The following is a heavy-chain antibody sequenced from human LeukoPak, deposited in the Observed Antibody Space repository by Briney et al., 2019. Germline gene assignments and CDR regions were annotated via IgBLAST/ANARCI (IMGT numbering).Heavy chain of an antibody. V-gene: IGHV3-30*02. CDR1: GFTFSSYG. D-gene: IGHD3-22*01. CDR3: ARFVSSGPL. Sequence: PGGSLRLSCAASGFTFSSYGMHWVRQAPGKGLEWVAFIRYDGTNKYYVDSVKGRFTISRDDSKNTLYLQMGGLKPEDMAVYYCARFVSSGPLWGQGTMVTVSS. CDR2: IRYDGTNK. J-gene: IGHJ3*01.